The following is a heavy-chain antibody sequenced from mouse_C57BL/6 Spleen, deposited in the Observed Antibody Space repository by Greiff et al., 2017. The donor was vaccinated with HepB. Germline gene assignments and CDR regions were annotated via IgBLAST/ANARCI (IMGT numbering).Heavy chain of an antibody. J-gene: IGHJ4*01. CDR1: GFTFSSYG. V-gene: IGHV5-6*01. Sequence: DVQLVDSGGDLVKPGGSLKLSCAASGFTFSSYGMSWVRQTPDKRLEWVATISSGGSYIYYPDSVKGRFTISRDNAKNTLYLQMSSLKSEDTAMYYCARHVYGNSYYAMDYWGQGTSVTVSS. CDR3: ARHVYGNSYYAMDY. D-gene: IGHD2-1*01. CDR2: ISSGGSYI.